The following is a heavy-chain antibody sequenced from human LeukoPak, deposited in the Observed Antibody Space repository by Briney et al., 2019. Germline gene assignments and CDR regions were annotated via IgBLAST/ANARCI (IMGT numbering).Heavy chain of an antibody. Sequence: GRSLRLSCAASGFTFNDYAMYWVRQTPGKGLEWVTLISYDGYDKSHADSVRGRFTISRDNSKNTLYLQMDSLRSEDTAVYYCARDFFPIVDSSWYEIGYWGQGTLVTVSS. CDR2: ISYDGYDK. J-gene: IGHJ4*02. CDR3: ARDFFPIVDSSWYEIGY. V-gene: IGHV3-30-3*01. D-gene: IGHD6-13*01. CDR1: GFTFNDYA.